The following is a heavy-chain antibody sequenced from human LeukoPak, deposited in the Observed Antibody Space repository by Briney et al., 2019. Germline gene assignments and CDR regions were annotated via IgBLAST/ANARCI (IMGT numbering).Heavy chain of an antibody. CDR2: ITDISSSI. D-gene: IGHD5-12*01. CDR3: ARDRPHSGYDFDY. J-gene: IGHJ4*02. V-gene: IGHV3-48*01. CDR1: GFTFSSYA. Sequence: PGRSLRLSFAASGFTFSSYAMNWVRQAPGKGLEWLSYITDISSSIFYAESVKGRFTIYRDNAKNSLYLQMNSLRADDTAIYYCARDRPHSGYDFDYWGQGTLVTVSS.